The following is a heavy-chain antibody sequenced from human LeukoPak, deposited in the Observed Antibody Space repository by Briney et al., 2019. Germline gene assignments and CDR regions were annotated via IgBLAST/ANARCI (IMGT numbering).Heavy chain of an antibody. V-gene: IGHV3-23*01. CDR2: ISGSGGST. CDR3: STIALRLGELSLNVQAYYLDY. Sequence: SGGSLRLSCAASGFTFSSYGMSWVRQAPGKGLEWVSAISGSGGSTYYADSVKGRFTISRDNSKNTLYLQMNSLRAEDTAVYYCSTIALRLGELSLNVQAYYLDYWGQGTLVTVSS. J-gene: IGHJ4*01. CDR1: GFTFSSYG. D-gene: IGHD3-16*02.